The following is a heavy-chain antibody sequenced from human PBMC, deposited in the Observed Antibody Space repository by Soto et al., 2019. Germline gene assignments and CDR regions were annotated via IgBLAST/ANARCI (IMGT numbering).Heavy chain of an antibody. J-gene: IGHJ6*02. CDR3: ARARSITIYGVVGFEMDV. CDR1: GYTFTDYW. CDR2: IDPSDSYT. V-gene: IGHV5-10-1*01. Sequence: GESLKISCKGSGYTFTDYWINWVRQMPGKGLEWMGRIDPSDSYTKYSPSFQGHVTISADKSISTAYLEWSSLEASDTAMYYCARARSITIYGVVGFEMDVWGQGTTVTVSS. D-gene: IGHD3-3*01.